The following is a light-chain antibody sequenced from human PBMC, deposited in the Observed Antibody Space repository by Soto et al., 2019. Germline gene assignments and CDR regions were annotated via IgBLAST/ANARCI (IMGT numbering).Light chain of an antibody. J-gene: IGKJ5*01. CDR3: QQYDTSPPT. CDR1: QPITSRY. V-gene: IGKV3-20*01. Sequence: IVLTQSPGTLSLSPGERATLSCRASQPITSRYLAWYQHQPGQAPRLLIYRTFARAPGIPDRFSGGGSGTDFTLTISRLEREDVAVYYWQQYDTSPPTFGQGTRLEIK. CDR2: RTF.